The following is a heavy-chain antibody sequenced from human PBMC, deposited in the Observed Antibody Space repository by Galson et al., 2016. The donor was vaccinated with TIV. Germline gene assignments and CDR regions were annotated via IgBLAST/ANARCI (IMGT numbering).Heavy chain of an antibody. CDR3: ATDLVYYYDSSGYS. Sequence: SVKVSCKVSGYTVTELSMHWVRQTPEKSLEWMGGFDPEDGETVYAQKFQGRVSMTEDTFTDTAYMELSSLVSDDPAVYYCATDLVYYYDSSGYSWGQGTLGTVSS. CDR1: GYTVTELS. CDR2: FDPEDGET. V-gene: IGHV1-24*01. J-gene: IGHJ4*02. D-gene: IGHD3-22*01.